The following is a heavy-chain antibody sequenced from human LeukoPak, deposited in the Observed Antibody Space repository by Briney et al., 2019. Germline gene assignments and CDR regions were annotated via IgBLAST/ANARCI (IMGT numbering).Heavy chain of an antibody. D-gene: IGHD5-24*01. Sequence: PGGSLRLSCVASGFTFSSYAMSWVRQAPGKGLEWVAVISYDGSNKYYADSVKGRFTISRDNSKNTLYLQMNSLRAEDTAVYYCARDGKSFMAEVDYWGQGTLVTVSS. CDR2: ISYDGSNK. J-gene: IGHJ4*02. CDR3: ARDGKSFMAEVDY. V-gene: IGHV3-30*04. CDR1: GFTFSSYA.